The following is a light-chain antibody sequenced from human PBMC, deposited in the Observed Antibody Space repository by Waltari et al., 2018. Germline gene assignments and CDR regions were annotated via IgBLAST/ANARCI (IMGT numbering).Light chain of an antibody. CDR2: PNS. CDR3: QSYDNSLSGSRV. CDR1: SSNIGAGHD. V-gene: IGLV1-40*01. J-gene: IGLJ3*02. Sequence: QSVLTQPPSVSGAPGQRVTISCTGSSSNIGAGHDVHWYQQLPGTAPKLLIYPNSNRPSGVPDRFSGSKSGTSASLAITGLQAEDEADYYCQSYDNSLSGSRVFGGGTKLTVL.